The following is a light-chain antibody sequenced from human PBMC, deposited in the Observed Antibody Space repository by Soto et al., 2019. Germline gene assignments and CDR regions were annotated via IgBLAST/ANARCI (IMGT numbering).Light chain of an antibody. CDR1: SSNIGAPYD. Sequence: SVLTQPPSVSGAPGQVVTISCTGSSSNIGAPYDVHWYQQFPGTAPKLLIFGNTNRPSGVPDRFSASRSGTSASLAIAGLQAEDEAEYYCQSYDSSLSGHVFGTGTKVTVL. V-gene: IGLV1-40*01. CDR2: GNT. CDR3: QSYDSSLSGHV. J-gene: IGLJ1*01.